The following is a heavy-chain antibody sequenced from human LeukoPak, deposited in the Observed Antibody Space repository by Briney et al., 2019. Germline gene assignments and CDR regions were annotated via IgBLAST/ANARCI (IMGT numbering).Heavy chain of an antibody. CDR1: GGTFSSYA. J-gene: IGHJ5*02. D-gene: IGHD3-22*01. CDR2: IIPIFGTA. Sequence: SVKVSCKASGGTFSSYAISWVRQAPGQGLEWMGGIIPIFGTANYAQKFQGRVTITADESTSTAYMELSSPRSEDTAVYYCARQPITMIVPFDPWGQGTLVTVSS. V-gene: IGHV1-69*01. CDR3: ARQPITMIVPFDP.